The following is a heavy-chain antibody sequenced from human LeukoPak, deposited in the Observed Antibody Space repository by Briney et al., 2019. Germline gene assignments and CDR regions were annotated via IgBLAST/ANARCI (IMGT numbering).Heavy chain of an antibody. D-gene: IGHD3-9*01. J-gene: IGHJ4*02. Sequence: GGSLRLSCAASGFTFSSYSMNWVRQAPVKGLEWVSSISSSSSYIYYADSVKGRFTISRDNAKNSLYLQMNSLRAEDTAVYYCARGADWAFDYWGQGTLVTVSS. CDR1: GFTFSSYS. CDR3: ARGADWAFDY. CDR2: ISSSSSYI. V-gene: IGHV3-21*01.